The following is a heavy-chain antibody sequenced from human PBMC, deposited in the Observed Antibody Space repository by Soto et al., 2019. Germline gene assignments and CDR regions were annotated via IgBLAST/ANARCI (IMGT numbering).Heavy chain of an antibody. J-gene: IGHJ4*02. CDR2: ISGGGDST. V-gene: IGHV3-23*01. Sequence: GGSLRLSCAASGFTFSYYAMSWVRQAPGKGLEWVSGISGGGDSTYYADSVKGRSTISRDNSKNTLYLQMNSLTAEDTAVYYCAKDLLMITFGGVIAHFDCWGQGTLVTVSS. CDR1: GFTFSYYA. CDR3: AKDLLMITFGGVIAHFDC. D-gene: IGHD3-16*02.